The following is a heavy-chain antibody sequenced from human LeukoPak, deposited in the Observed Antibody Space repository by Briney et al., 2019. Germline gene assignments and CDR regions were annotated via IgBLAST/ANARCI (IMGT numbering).Heavy chain of an antibody. CDR1: GFTLSSYS. D-gene: IGHD6-13*01. CDR3: ARGGILYGMDV. V-gene: IGHV3-48*04. J-gene: IGHJ6*02. Sequence: GGSLRLSCAASGFTLSSYSMNWVRQAPGKGLEWVSFISVSSSSRYYADSVKGRFTISRDNAKNTLYLQMNSLRAEDTAAYYCARGGILYGMDVWGQGTTVTVSS. CDR2: ISVSSSSR.